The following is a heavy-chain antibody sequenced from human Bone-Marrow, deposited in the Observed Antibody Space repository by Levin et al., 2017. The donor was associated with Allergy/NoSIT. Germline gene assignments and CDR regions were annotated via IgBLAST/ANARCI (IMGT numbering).Heavy chain of an antibody. D-gene: IGHD2-21*02. Sequence: GESLKISCAASGFIFSNYEMNWVRQAPGKGLEWVSYISDSGGSIYYADSVKGRFTISRDSAKNSLYLQMNSLRSEDTAVYYCARERKCGGDCSSSPDGMDVWGQGTTVTVSS. CDR2: ISDSGGSI. CDR3: ARERKCGGDCSSSPDGMDV. CDR1: GFIFSNYE. J-gene: IGHJ6*02. V-gene: IGHV3-48*03.